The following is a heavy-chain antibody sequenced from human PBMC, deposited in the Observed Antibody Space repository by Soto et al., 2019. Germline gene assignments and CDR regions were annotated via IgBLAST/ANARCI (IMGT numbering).Heavy chain of an antibody. D-gene: IGHD2-2*01. CDR1: GFTFSSYW. V-gene: IGHV3-7*01. J-gene: IGHJ4*02. CDR3: ARDRRIVVASAYYFDY. CDR2: IKQDGSEK. Sequence: EVQLVESGGGLVQPGGSLRLSCAASGFTFSSYWMSWVRQAPGKGLEWVANIKQDGSEKYYVDSVKGRFTISRDNAKNSLYLQMNSLRAEDTAVHYCARDRRIVVASAYYFDYWGQGTLVTVSS.